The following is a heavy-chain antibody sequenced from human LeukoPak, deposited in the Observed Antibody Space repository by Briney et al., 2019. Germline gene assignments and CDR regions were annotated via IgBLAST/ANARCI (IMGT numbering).Heavy chain of an antibody. V-gene: IGHV3-7*01. J-gene: IGHJ4*02. D-gene: IGHD3-16*01. CDR2: IKQDGSEK. Sequence: GGSLRLSCAASGFTFSSYWMHWVRQAPGKGLEWVANIKQDGSEKYYVDSVKGRFTISRDNAKNSLYLQIISLRAEDTAVYYCARPDTALGGVWYYDYWGQGTLVTVSS. CDR1: GFTFSSYW. CDR3: ARPDTALGGVWYYDY.